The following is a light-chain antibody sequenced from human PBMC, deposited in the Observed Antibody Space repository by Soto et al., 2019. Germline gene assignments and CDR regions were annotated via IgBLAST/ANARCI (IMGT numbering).Light chain of an antibody. V-gene: IGLV2-14*01. Sequence: QSALTQPASVSGSPGQSITISCTGSSSDVGDYNYVSWYHQHPDKAPKLMIYDVSNRPSGVSDRFSGSKSGNTASLTISGLQAEDEADYYCSSYSGSSTSVLFGGGTKVTVL. CDR2: DVS. J-gene: IGLJ2*01. CDR3: SSYSGSSTSVL. CDR1: SSDVGDYNY.